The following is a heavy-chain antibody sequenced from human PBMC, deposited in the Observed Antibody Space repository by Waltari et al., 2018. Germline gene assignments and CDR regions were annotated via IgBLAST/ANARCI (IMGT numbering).Heavy chain of an antibody. CDR1: GGTFSSYA. Sequence: QVQPVQSGAEVKKPGSSVKVSCKDSGGTFSSYAISGVRKATGQRLEWMGGIIPSFGTANYAQKCQGRVTITADKSTSTAYMELSSLRSEDTAVYYCARGLRSVVVAATPSGAFDIWGQGTMVTVSS. V-gene: IGHV1-69*14. J-gene: IGHJ3*02. D-gene: IGHD2-15*01. CDR2: IIPSFGTA. CDR3: ARGLRSVVVAATPSGAFDI.